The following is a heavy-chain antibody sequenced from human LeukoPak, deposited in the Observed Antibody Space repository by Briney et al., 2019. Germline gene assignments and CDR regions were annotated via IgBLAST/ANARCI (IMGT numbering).Heavy chain of an antibody. J-gene: IGHJ4*02. D-gene: IGHD2-2*01. CDR2: ISTSGSAT. CDR1: GFTFGSYA. CDR3: AKVGCFSTSCHEDY. Sequence: GGSLRLSCAASGFTFGSYAMSWVRQAPGRGLEWVSGISTSGSATYYADSVKGRFTISRDNSKNTVFLQMNSLRAEDTAVYYCAKVGCFSTSCHEDYWGQGTLVTVSS. V-gene: IGHV3-23*01.